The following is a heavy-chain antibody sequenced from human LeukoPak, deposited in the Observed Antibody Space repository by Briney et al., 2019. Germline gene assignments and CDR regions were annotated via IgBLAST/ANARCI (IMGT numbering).Heavy chain of an antibody. V-gene: IGHV1-46*01. Sequence: ASVKVSCKASGYPFTSYYMHWVRQAPGQGLEWMGIINPSGGSTSYAQKFQDRFTMTRDTSTSTVYMELSSLRSEDTAVYYCARDPDPNSGDYGGAGSPIDYWGQGTLVTVSS. CDR2: INPSGGST. CDR3: ARDPDPNSGDYGGAGSPIDY. D-gene: IGHD4-17*01. J-gene: IGHJ4*02. CDR1: GYPFTSYY.